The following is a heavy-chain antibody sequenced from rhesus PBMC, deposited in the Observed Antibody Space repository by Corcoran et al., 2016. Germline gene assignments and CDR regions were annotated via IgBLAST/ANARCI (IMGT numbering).Heavy chain of an antibody. CDR1: GGSISSNYFY. CDR2: MSYSGKT. V-gene: IGHV4-122*02. J-gene: IGHJ4*01. CDR3: ARHGGGLLGLDY. D-gene: IGHD3-34*01. Sequence: QVQLQESGPGLVKPSETLSLTCVVSGGSISSNYFYWNWIRQAPGTGLEWIGYMSYSGKTNNNPSLKSRVTISSDTSKNQFSLKLNSVTAADTAVYYCARHGGGLLGLDYWGQGVLVTVSS.